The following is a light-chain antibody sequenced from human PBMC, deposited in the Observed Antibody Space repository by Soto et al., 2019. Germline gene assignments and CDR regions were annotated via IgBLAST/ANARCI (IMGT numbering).Light chain of an antibody. Sequence: VLTQSPGTMSLSPREGATLSCRSSQIVTGDYLAWYQQKPGQAPRLLMYDASTRATGIPDRFSGSGSGTDFTLIISRLEPEDFAVYYCQQYGDSLLTFGQGTKV. CDR2: DAS. J-gene: IGKJ1*01. CDR3: QQYGDSLLT. V-gene: IGKV3-20*01. CDR1: QIVTGDY.